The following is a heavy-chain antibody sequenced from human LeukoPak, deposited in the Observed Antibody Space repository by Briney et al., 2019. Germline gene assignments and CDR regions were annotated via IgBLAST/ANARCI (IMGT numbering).Heavy chain of an antibody. D-gene: IGHD6-13*01. Sequence: SETLSLTCTVSGGSMSGYFWSWIRQPPGKGLEWIGYIYYSGSTNYNPSLKSRVTISVDTSKNQFSLKLSSVTAADTAVYYGARSITSSWYGDFQHWGQGTLVTVSS. CDR3: ARSITSSWYGDFQH. CDR1: GGSMSGYF. V-gene: IGHV4-59*01. J-gene: IGHJ1*01. CDR2: IYYSGST.